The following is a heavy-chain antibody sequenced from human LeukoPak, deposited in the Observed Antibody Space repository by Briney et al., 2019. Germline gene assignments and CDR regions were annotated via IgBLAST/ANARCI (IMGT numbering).Heavy chain of an antibody. Sequence: ASVKVSCKASEYTSTSYYMHWVRQAPGQGLEWMGMIYPGGGSTSYAQKFLGRLTLTRDTSTSTVYMELSSLRSEDTAIYCCARSFDGRYYSFDSWGQGPLFTVSP. CDR2: IYPGGGST. J-gene: IGHJ4*02. CDR1: EYTSTSYY. CDR3: ARSFDGRYYSFDS. V-gene: IGHV1-46*03. D-gene: IGHD3-10*01.